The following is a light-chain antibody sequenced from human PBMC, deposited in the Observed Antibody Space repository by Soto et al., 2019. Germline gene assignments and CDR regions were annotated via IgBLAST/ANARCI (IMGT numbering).Light chain of an antibody. CDR2: GAS. V-gene: IGKV3-20*01. Sequence: EIVLTQSPGTLSLFPGERATLSSRASQRLTTSYLAWYQQKPGQAPRLLIYGASSRATGIPDRFSGSGSGTDFTLTISRLEPEDFAVYYCQQYGSSPTFGQGTRLEIK. J-gene: IGKJ5*01. CDR3: QQYGSSPT. CDR1: QRLTTSY.